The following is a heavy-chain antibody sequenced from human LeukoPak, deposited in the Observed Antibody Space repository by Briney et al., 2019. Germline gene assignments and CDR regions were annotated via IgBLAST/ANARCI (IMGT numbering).Heavy chain of an antibody. Sequence: SETLSLTSAVSGGSISSSPYYWGWIRQPPGKGLEWIGSIHYSGTTTYYSPSLKSRVTVSLDTSRNQFSLFLGSMSAADTAIYYCARSGDYLQTGFDPWGQGTLVTVAS. CDR3: ARSGDYLQTGFDP. J-gene: IGHJ5*02. CDR2: IHYSGTTT. CDR1: GGSISSSPYY. D-gene: IGHD3-22*01. V-gene: IGHV4-39*07.